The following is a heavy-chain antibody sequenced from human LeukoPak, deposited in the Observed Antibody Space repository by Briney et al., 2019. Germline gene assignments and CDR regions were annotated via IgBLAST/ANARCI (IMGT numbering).Heavy chain of an antibody. D-gene: IGHD2-21*02. CDR1: GYTFTSYY. Sequence: ASVKVSCKASGYTFTSYYMHWVRQAPGQGLEWMGIINPSGGSTSYAQKFQGRVTMTRDTSTSTVYMELSSLRSEHTAVYYCARDGGGDYDFDYWGQGTLVTVSS. CDR2: INPSGGST. J-gene: IGHJ4*02. V-gene: IGHV1-46*01. CDR3: ARDGGGDYDFDY.